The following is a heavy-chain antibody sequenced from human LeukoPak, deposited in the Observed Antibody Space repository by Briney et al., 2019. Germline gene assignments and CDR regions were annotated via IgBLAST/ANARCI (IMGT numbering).Heavy chain of an antibody. J-gene: IGHJ5*02. CDR1: GGSISSSSYY. Sequence: SETLSLTCTVSGGSISSSSYYWGWIRQPPGKGLEWIGYIYTSGSTNYNPSLKSRVTISVDTSKNQFSLKLSSVTAADTAVYYCARHYCSGGSCYPWRFDPWGQGTLVTVSS. V-gene: IGHV4-61*05. CDR3: ARHYCSGGSCYPWRFDP. D-gene: IGHD2-15*01. CDR2: IYTSGST.